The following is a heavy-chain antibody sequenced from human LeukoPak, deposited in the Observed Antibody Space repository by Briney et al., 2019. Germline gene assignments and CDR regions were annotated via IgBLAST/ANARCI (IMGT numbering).Heavy chain of an antibody. J-gene: IGHJ4*02. Sequence: SETLSLTCAVSGGSISSGGYSWSWIRQPPGKGLEWIGYIYHSGSTYYNPSLKSRVTISVDRSKSQFSLKLSSVTAADTAVYYCARVDYGDDLNFDYWGQGTLVTVSS. CDR3: ARVDYGDDLNFDY. CDR1: GGSISSGGYS. D-gene: IGHD4-17*01. V-gene: IGHV4-30-2*01. CDR2: IYHSGST.